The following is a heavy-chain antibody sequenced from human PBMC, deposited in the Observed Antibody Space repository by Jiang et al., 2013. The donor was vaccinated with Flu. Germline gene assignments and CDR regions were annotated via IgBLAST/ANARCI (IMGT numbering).Heavy chain of an antibody. D-gene: IGHD3-22*01. CDR2: INTGTGDP. Sequence: QSGSELKKPGASAKVSCKASGYSFTNYALTWVRQAPGQGLEWMGWINTGTGDPTYAQAFTGRFVFSSDTSVSTAYLHISGLKTDDTAVYYCAREGYYFDTTGSPRSHGLDVWGQGTAVTVSS. CDR3: AREGYYFDTTGSPRSHGLDV. V-gene: IGHV7-4-1*02. J-gene: IGHJ6*02. CDR1: GYSFTNYA.